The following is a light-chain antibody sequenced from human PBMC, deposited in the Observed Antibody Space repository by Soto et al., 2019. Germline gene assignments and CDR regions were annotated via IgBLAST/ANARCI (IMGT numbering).Light chain of an antibody. CDR3: ASCDGSLHVCV. CDR1: DSNIGRYS. CDR2: TNN. Sequence: QSVLTQPPSVSGAPGQRVTISCSGSDSNIGRYSVYWCQQLPATAPRLVIYTNNHRPSGVPDRFSGSKSGTSASLVISGLQAEDEADYYCASCDGSLHVCVFGGGTKLTVL. V-gene: IGLV1-44*01. J-gene: IGLJ3*02.